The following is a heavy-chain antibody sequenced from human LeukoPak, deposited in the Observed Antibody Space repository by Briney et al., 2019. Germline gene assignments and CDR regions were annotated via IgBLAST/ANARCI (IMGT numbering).Heavy chain of an antibody. D-gene: IGHD6-13*01. V-gene: IGHV3-21*04. CDR1: GFTFSIYS. CDR3: AKDGKKYGSTWDFDY. Sequence: GGSLRLSCAASGFTFSIYSMNWVRQAPGKGLEWVSSISSSSSYIYYADSVKGRFTISRDNSKNTLYLQLNSLRAEDTAVYYCAKDGKKYGSTWDFDYWGQGTLVTVSS. CDR2: ISSSSSYI. J-gene: IGHJ4*02.